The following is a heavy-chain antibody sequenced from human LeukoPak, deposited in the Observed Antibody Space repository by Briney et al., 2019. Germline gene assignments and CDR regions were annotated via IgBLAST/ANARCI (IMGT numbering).Heavy chain of an antibody. Sequence: SETLSLTCTVSGGSISSSSYYWGWIRQPPGKGLEWIGSIHYGGTTYYNPSLKSRVTISLDTAKNQFSLNLSSVTAADTAVYYCARPIVRATIGFDYWGQGTLVTVSS. J-gene: IGHJ4*02. D-gene: IGHD1-26*01. CDR2: IHYGGTT. CDR3: ARPIVRATIGFDY. V-gene: IGHV4-39*01. CDR1: GGSISSSSYY.